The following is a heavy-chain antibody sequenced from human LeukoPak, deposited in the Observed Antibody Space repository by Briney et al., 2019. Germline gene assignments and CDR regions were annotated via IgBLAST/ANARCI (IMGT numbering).Heavy chain of an antibody. CDR1: GGSFSGYY. J-gene: IGHJ4*02. V-gene: IGHV4-34*01. CDR2: INHSGST. Sequence: SETLSLTCAVYGGSFSGYYWSWIRQPPGKGLEWIGEINHSGSTNYNPSLKSRVTISVDTSKNQFSLKLSSVTAADTAVYYCARGRTYYYGSGSYQGYYFDYWAREPWSPSPQ. D-gene: IGHD3-10*01. CDR3: ARGRTYYYGSGSYQGYYFDY.